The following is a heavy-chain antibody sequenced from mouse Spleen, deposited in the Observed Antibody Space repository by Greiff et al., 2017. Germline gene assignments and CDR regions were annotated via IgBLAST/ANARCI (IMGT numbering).Heavy chain of an antibody. V-gene: IGHV5-6-2*01. CDR3: ARHDLHCTYHGRGF. D-gene: IGHD2-13*01. J-gene: IGHJ4*01. Sequence: EVKLVESGGGLVKPGGSLKLSCAASGFNFSSYAMSWVRQTPEKRLEWVAAINSNGGSTYYPDTVKDRSTISRDNAKNTLYLQMSSLTSEDTALYCGARHDLHCTYHGRGFWGPGDSVT. CDR1: GFNFSSYA. CDR2: INSNGGST.